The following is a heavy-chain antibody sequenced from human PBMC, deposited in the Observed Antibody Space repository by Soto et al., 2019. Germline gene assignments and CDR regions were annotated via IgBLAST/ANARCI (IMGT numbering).Heavy chain of an antibody. Sequence: ASVKVSCKASGYTFTSYGISWVRQAPGQGLEWMGWISAYNGNTNYAQKLQGRVTMTTDTSTSTAYMELRSLRSDDTAVYYCARGGVDYYDSSGYYFSPYYFDYWGQGPLVTVSS. CDR3: ARGGVDYYDSSGYYFSPYYFDY. CDR2: ISAYNGNT. J-gene: IGHJ4*02. CDR1: GYTFTSYG. D-gene: IGHD3-22*01. V-gene: IGHV1-18*01.